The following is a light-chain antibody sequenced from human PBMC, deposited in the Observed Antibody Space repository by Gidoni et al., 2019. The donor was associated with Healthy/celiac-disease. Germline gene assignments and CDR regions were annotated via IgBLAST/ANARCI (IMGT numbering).Light chain of an antibody. CDR1: QSVLYSSNNKNY. Sequence: DIVVTQSPDSLTVSLGERATINCRSSQSVLYSSNNKNYLAWYQQKPGQPPKLLIYWASTRESGVPDRFSGSGSGTDFTLTISRLQAEDVAVYYCQQYYSTPWSFGQGTKLEIE. CDR2: WAS. CDR3: QQYYSTPWS. V-gene: IGKV4-1*01. J-gene: IGKJ2*04.